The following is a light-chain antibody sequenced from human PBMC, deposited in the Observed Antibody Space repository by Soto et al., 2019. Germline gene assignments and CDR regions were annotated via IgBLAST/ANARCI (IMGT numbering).Light chain of an antibody. J-gene: IGLJ3*02. CDR3: SSYTSSSILV. Sequence: QSALTQPASESGSPGQSITISCTGTSSDVGGYNYVSWYQQHPGKAPKLMIYDVSNRPSGVSNRFSGSKSGNTASLTISGLHAEDEADYYCSSYTSSSILVFGGGTKLTVL. V-gene: IGLV2-14*01. CDR1: SSDVGGYNY. CDR2: DVS.